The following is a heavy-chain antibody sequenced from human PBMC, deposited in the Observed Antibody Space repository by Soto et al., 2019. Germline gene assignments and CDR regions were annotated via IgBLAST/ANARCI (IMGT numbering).Heavy chain of an antibody. D-gene: IGHD2-2*01. Sequence: NPSETLSLTCTVSGGSISGYYWSWVRQPAGKGLEWVGRIYSDGTTNYSPSLKSRVTMSLDTSKDQFSLHLNSVTAADTAVYYCSRVGCSNSKCYTRGMDVWGQGTTVTDSS. CDR3: SRVGCSNSKCYTRGMDV. CDR2: IYSDGTT. J-gene: IGHJ6*02. CDR1: GGSISGYY. V-gene: IGHV4-4*07.